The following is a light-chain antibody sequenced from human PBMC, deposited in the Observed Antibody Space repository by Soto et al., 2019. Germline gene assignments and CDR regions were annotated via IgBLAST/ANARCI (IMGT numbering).Light chain of an antibody. CDR2: AAS. Sequence: AIRMTQSPSSLSASTGDRVTITCRASQGISSYLAWYQQKPGKAPKLLIYAASTLQSGVPSRFSGSGSGTDFTLTISCLQSEDSAIYCCQQSYSTLRTFGQGTKVDIK. CDR1: QGISSY. CDR3: QQSYSTLRT. J-gene: IGKJ1*01. V-gene: IGKV1-8*01.